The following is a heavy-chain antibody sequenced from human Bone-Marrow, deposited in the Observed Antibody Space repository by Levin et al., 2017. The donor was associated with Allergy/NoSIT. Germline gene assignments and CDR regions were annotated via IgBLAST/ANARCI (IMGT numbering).Heavy chain of an antibody. CDR1: GFTFSSYA. V-gene: IGHV3-23*01. J-gene: IGHJ5*01. D-gene: IGHD4-11*01. CDR2: ISGNDGST. CDR3: AKDRLSVMTTISTHWFDP. Sequence: GGSLRLSCAASGFTFSSYAMSWVRQAPGKGLEWVSAISGNDGSTYYADSVKGRFTVTRDNSKNKLYLQMESLRAEDTAVYYCAKDRLSVMTTISTHWFDPWGQGTLVTVSS.